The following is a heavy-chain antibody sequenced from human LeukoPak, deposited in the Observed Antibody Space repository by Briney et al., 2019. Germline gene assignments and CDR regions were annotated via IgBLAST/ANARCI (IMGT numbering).Heavy chain of an antibody. J-gene: IGHJ4*02. V-gene: IGHV3-21*01. D-gene: IGHD2-15*01. CDR1: GFTFSSYS. CDR2: ISSSSSYI. CDR3: ASLEIGIWVDY. Sequence: GGSLRLSCAASGFTFSSYSMNWVRQAPGKGLEWVSSISSSSSYIYYADSVKGRFTISRDNAKSSLYLQMNSLRAEDTAVYYCASLEIGIWVDYWGQGTLVTVSS.